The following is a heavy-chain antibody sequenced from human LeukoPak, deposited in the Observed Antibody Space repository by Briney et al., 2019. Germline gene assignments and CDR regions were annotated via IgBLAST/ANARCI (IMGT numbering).Heavy chain of an antibody. V-gene: IGHV4-30-4*01. CDR1: GGSVNSVDYY. Sequence: PSETLSLTCSVSGGSVNSVDYYWSWIRQPPGEGLEWIGYIYYNGNTYYNPSLKSRVTISVDTSKNQFSLKLNSVTAADTAVYYCARTHCSSSRCYWFDPWGQGTLVTVPS. J-gene: IGHJ5*02. CDR3: ARTHCSSSRCYWFDP. CDR2: IYYNGNT. D-gene: IGHD2-2*01.